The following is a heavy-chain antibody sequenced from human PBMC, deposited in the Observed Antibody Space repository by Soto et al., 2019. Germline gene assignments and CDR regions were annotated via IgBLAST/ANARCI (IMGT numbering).Heavy chain of an antibody. Sequence: QVQLVQSGAEVKKPGASVKVSCKASGYTFTSYGISWVRQAPGQGLEWMGGISAYNGNTNYAQKLQGRGTMATDATTSTAYMELRSLRSADTAVYYCARTRGYSYGFDYWGQGTLVTVSS. D-gene: IGHD5-18*01. CDR3: ARTRGYSYGFDY. CDR1: GYTFTSYG. V-gene: IGHV1-18*01. CDR2: ISAYNGNT. J-gene: IGHJ4*02.